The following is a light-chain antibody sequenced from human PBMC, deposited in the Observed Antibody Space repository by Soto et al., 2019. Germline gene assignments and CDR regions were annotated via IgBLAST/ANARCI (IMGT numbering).Light chain of an antibody. J-gene: IGLJ1*01. V-gene: IGLV2-11*01. CDR2: DVN. CDR1: SSDVGNYNY. Sequence: QSALTQPRSVSGSPGQSVTISCAGTSSDVGNYNYVSWFQQHPGRAPKLMIYDVNKRPSGVPDRFSGSKSGNTASLTISGLQAEDEADYYCCSYAVIYTYVFGTGTQLTVL. CDR3: CSYAVIYTYV.